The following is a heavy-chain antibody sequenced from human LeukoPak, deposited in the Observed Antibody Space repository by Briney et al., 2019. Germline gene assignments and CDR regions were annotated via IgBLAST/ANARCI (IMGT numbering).Heavy chain of an antibody. CDR3: AKDIALAGTRVFDF. Sequence: PGGSLRLSCAASEFPFSAYAMSWVRQAPGKGLEWVSSISAGGGNTQNADSVEGRFIISRDNSKNTLYLQLNSLRADDAAVYYCAKDIALAGTRVFDFWGQGTVVAVSS. D-gene: IGHD6-19*01. J-gene: IGHJ4*02. V-gene: IGHV3-23*01. CDR2: ISAGGGNT. CDR1: EFPFSAYA.